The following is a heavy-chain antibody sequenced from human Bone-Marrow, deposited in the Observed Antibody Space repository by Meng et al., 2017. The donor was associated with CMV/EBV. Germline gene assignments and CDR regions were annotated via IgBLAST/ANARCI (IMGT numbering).Heavy chain of an antibody. CDR1: GYGFNAYN. J-gene: IGHJ5*01. Sequence: ASVKVSCKASGYGFNAYNFHWVRQAPGQGLEWMGYINPTSGDTHYRQKFQGRVTMTRDRSLNTLYLDLSRLRSDDTAVYYCARGRDGYIKGLDSWGQGTLVTVSS. D-gene: IGHD5-24*01. CDR2: INPTSGDT. CDR3: ARGRDGYIKGLDS. V-gene: IGHV1-2*02.